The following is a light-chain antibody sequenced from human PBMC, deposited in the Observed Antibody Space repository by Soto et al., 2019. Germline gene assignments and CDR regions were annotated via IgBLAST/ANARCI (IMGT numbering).Light chain of an antibody. Sequence: QSVLTQPASVSGSPGQSISISCTGTSSDVGGYNYVSWYQQHPGKAPKLMIYEVCNRPSGVSNRISGSKSGNTASLTISWLQDEDEADYYCSSYTTSSTLVFGTGTKVTVL. CDR2: EVC. J-gene: IGLJ1*01. CDR3: SSYTTSSTLV. CDR1: SSDVGGYNY. V-gene: IGLV2-14*01.